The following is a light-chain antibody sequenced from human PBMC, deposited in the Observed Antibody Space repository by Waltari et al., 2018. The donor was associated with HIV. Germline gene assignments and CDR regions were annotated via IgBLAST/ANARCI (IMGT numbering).Light chain of an antibody. CDR2: GNS. CDR3: QAYDSSLSAYVV. V-gene: IGLV1-40*01. J-gene: IGLJ2*01. CDR1: SSNIGAGYD. Sequence: QSVLTQPPSVSGAPGQRVTLSCPGSSSNIGAGYDVHWYQQLPGTAPKLLIYGNSKRPSGVPDRFSGSKSGTSASLAITGLQAEDEADYYCQAYDSSLSAYVVFGGGTKLTVL.